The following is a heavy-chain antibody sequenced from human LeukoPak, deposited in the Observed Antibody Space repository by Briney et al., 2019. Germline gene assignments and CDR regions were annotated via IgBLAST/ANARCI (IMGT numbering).Heavy chain of an antibody. D-gene: IGHD3-16*01. CDR2: ISTASSSI. Sequence: PGGSLRLSCEGSGFPFSTSGMHWVRRAPGKGLDWISYISTASSSIHYADSVQCRFTISRDDGKNSLYLQMNSLRVEDTAVFHCVTDWPVWWGQGILVTVSS. CDR3: VTDWPVW. CDR1: GFPFSTSG. V-gene: IGHV3-48*01. J-gene: IGHJ4*02.